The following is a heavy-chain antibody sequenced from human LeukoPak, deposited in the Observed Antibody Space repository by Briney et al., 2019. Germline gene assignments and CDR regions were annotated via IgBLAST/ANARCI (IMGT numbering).Heavy chain of an antibody. CDR3: ARVARKGSIVDY. CDR1: GGSISSGSYY. Sequence: SETMSLTCTVSGGSISSGSYYWSWIRQPAGKGLEWIGRIYTSGSTNYNPSLKSRVTISVDTSKNQFSLKLSSVTAAGTAVYYCARVARKGSIVDYWGQGTLVTVSS. D-gene: IGHD2-21*01. CDR2: IYTSGST. J-gene: IGHJ4*02. V-gene: IGHV4-61*02.